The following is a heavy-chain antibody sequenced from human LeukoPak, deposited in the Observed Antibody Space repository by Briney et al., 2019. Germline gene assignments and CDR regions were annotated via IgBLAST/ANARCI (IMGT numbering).Heavy chain of an antibody. CDR2: ISSSSSYI. CDR3: AREGTTMVRGVIPDAFDI. CDR1: GFTFSSYS. Sequence: GGSLRLSCAASGFTFSSYSMNWVRQAPGKGLEWVSSISSSSSYIYYADSVKGRFTISRDNAKNSPYLQMNSLRAEDTAVYYCAREGTTMVRGVIPDAFDIWGQGTMVTVSS. V-gene: IGHV3-21*01. J-gene: IGHJ3*02. D-gene: IGHD3-10*01.